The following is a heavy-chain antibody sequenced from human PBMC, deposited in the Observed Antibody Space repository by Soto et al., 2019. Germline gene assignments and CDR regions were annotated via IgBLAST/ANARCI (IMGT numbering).Heavy chain of an antibody. V-gene: IGHV3-23*01. CDR1: GLTFSSHA. D-gene: IGHD2-21*02. J-gene: IGHJ4*02. CDR2: ISGSGGST. Sequence: EVQLLESGGGLVQPGGSLRLSCAASGLTFSSHAMTWVRQAPGMGLEWVSAISGSGGSTYYADSVKGRFTISRDNSKNTLYLQMNSLRAEDTAVYYCAKAAVVTLWAFDYWGQGTLVTVSS. CDR3: AKAAVVTLWAFDY.